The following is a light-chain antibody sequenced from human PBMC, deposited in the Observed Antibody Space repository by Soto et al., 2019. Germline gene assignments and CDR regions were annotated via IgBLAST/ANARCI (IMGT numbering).Light chain of an antibody. J-gene: IGKJ4*01. CDR2: LAS. CDR3: HKYNSDPL. Sequence: DIPMNQSPSSLSASVGDRVTITCRTSQGISNYLAWYQQKSGKAPKLLIHLASTLRSGVSSRFSGSRSGTDFTLTISSLQPEDVATYYCHKYNSDPLFGGGTKADIK. CDR1: QGISNY. V-gene: IGKV1-27*01.